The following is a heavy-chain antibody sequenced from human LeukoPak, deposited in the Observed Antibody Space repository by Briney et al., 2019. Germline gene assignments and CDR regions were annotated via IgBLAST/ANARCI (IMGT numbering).Heavy chain of an antibody. J-gene: IGHJ4*02. D-gene: IGHD3-22*01. CDR2: ISAYNGNT. V-gene: IGHV1-18*01. CDR1: GYTFTSYG. CDR3: ARAPYDSSGYWVRDF. Sequence: ASVKVSCKASGYTFTSYGISWVRQAPGQGLEWMGWISAYNGNTNYAQKLQGRVTMTTDTSPSTAYMELRSLRSDDTAVYYCARAPYDSSGYWVRDFWGQGTLVTVSS.